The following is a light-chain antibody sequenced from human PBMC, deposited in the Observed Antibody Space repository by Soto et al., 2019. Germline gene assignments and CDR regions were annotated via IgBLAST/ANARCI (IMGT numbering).Light chain of an antibody. Sequence: QSALTQPPSASGSPGQSVTISCTGTSSDVGAYKYVSWYQQYPGKAPKLMIYEVTKRPSGVPDCFSGSKSGNTASLTVSGLQAEDEADYYCTSYVGNDIWVFGGGTKVTVL. CDR3: TSYVGNDIWV. J-gene: IGLJ3*02. V-gene: IGLV2-8*01. CDR2: EVT. CDR1: SSDVGAYKY.